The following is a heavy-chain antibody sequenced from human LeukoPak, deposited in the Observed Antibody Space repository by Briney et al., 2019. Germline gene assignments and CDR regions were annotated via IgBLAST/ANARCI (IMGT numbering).Heavy chain of an antibody. CDR2: IKQDGTDK. D-gene: IGHD3-22*01. CDR3: AREKLDTRGYVDY. Sequence: GGSLRLSCTVSGFSFSGNCMSWVRQAPGKGLDWVANIKQDGTDKYYVDSVKGRFTISRDNAKNLLYLQMNSLRAEDTAVYYCAREKLDTRGYVDYWGQGTLVTVSS. CDR1: GFSFSGNC. V-gene: IGHV3-7*01. J-gene: IGHJ4*02.